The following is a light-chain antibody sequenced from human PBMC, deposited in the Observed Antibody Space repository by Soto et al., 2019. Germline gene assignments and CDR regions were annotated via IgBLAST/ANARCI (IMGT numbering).Light chain of an antibody. J-gene: IGLJ1*01. CDR1: GATSD. CDR3: QSFDSSLSALYV. V-gene: IGLV1-40*01. Sequence: QTVVTQPPSVSGAPGQRVTISCIGATSDVHWYQHLPGTAPKLLIYGNNNRPSGVPDRFSGSKSGTSASLAITGLQAEDAADYYCQSFDSSLSALYVFGTGTKVTVL. CDR2: GNN.